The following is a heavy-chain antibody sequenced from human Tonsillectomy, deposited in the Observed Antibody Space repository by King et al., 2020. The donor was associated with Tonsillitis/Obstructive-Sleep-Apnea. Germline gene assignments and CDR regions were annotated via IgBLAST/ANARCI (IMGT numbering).Heavy chain of an antibody. CDR3: TTPPQYYYDSSGYYY. Sequence: ESQLVQSGGGLVKPGGSLRLSCAASGFTFSNAWMSWVRQAPGKGLEWVGRIKSKTDGGTTDYAAHVTGRFTISRDDSKNTLYLQMNSLKTEDTGVYYCTTPPQYYYDSSGYYYWGQGALVSVSS. D-gene: IGHD3-22*01. CDR2: IKSKTDGGTT. J-gene: IGHJ4*02. V-gene: IGHV3-15*01. CDR1: GFTFSNAW.